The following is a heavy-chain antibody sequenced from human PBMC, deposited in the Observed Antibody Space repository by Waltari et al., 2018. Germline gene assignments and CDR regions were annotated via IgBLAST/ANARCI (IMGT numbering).Heavy chain of an antibody. V-gene: IGHV4-34*01. J-gene: IGHJ4*02. D-gene: IGHD3-9*01. Sequence: QVQLQQWGAGLLKPSETLSLTCAVYGGSFRGYYWSWIRQPPGTGLEWIGEINHSGSTNYNPSLKSRVTISVDTSKNQFSLKLSSVTAADTAVYYCAREYYDILTGYYTVRYLDYWGQGTLVTVSS. CDR3: AREYYDILTGYYTVRYLDY. CDR1: GGSFRGYY. CDR2: INHSGST.